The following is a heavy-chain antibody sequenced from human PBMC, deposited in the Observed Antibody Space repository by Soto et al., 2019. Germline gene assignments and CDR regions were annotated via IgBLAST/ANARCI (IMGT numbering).Heavy chain of an antibody. CDR3: ARHFSWLGELSSIRWFDP. D-gene: IGHD3-10*01. J-gene: IGHJ5*02. CDR1: DGSISGFY. V-gene: IGHV4-59*08. Sequence: SETLSLTCTVSDGSISGFYWSWLRPTPGRGLEWIGYIYYSGSTNYNPSLKSRVTISVDTSKNQFSLKLNSMTAADTAVYYCARHFSWLGELSSIRWFDPWGQGTLVTVSS. CDR2: IYYSGST.